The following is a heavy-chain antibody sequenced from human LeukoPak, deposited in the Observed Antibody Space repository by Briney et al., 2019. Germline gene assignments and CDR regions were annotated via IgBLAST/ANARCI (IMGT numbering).Heavy chain of an antibody. CDR2: IYTSGST. CDR3: ARILFGSTRPTRYYYYIDV. V-gene: IGHV4-4*07. J-gene: IGHJ6*03. D-gene: IGHD2-15*01. Sequence: SETLSLTCTVAGGSISGDYWSWIRQPAGKGLEWIGRIYTSGSTNYNPSLKSRVTISLDKSKNQFSLTLSSVTAADTAVYYCARILFGSTRPTRYYYYIDVWGKGATVTVSS. CDR1: GGSISGDY.